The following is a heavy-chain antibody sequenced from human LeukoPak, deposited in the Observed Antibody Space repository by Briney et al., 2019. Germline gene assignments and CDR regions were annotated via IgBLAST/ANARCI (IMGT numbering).Heavy chain of an antibody. Sequence: SETLSLTCTVSGGSISSGSHYWGWIRQPPGKELEWIGNIYYSGNGYYNPSLKSRVTISVDASKNQFSLNLSSVTAADTAVYYCARLSYGSGSHYNFYFDFWGQGTLVTVSA. CDR3: ARLSYGSGSHYNFYFDF. D-gene: IGHD3-10*01. J-gene: IGHJ4*02. CDR2: IYYSGNG. CDR1: GGSISSGSHY. V-gene: IGHV4-39*01.